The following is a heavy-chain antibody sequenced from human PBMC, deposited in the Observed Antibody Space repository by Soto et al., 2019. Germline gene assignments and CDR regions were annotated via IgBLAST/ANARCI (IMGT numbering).Heavy chain of an antibody. CDR1: GFTFRSYV. Sequence: QVQLGESGGGVVQPGTSLRLSWVGSGFTFRSYVIHWVRQAPGKGLEWVALTSYDGSNNFYGDSVKGRFTISRHNSRNTVELQMDRLRCEDTALEYCARWGTTGGLDVWGQGTLVSVSS. V-gene: IGHV3-33*05. J-gene: IGHJ4*02. D-gene: IGHD3-16*01. CDR2: TSYDGSNN. CDR3: ARWGTTGGLDV.